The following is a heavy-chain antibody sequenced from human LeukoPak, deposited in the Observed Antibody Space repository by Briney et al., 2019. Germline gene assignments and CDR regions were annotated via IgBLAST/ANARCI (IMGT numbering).Heavy chain of an antibody. Sequence: PGGSLRLSCAASGFTFSSYWMSWVRQAPGKGLEWVANIKQDGSEKYYVDSVKGRFTISRDNAKNSLYLQMNSLRAEDTAVYYCARVSYYYYGSGSYSQDAFDTWGQGTMVTVSS. CDR2: IKQDGSEK. CDR1: GFTFSSYW. V-gene: IGHV3-7*01. D-gene: IGHD3-10*01. J-gene: IGHJ3*02. CDR3: ARVSYYYYGSGSYSQDAFDT.